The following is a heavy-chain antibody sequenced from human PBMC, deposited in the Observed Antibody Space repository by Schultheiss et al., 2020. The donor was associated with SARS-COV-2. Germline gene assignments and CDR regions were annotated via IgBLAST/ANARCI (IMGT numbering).Heavy chain of an antibody. CDR2: INPNSGGT. CDR1: GYTFTGYY. J-gene: IGHJ6*02. Sequence: ASVKVSCKASGYTFTGYYMHWVRQAPGQGLEWMGWINPNSGGTNYAQKFQGRVTMTRDTSISTAYMELSRLRSDDTAVYYCASSLGLSDYGGNSGWAYGMDVWGQGTTVTVSS. D-gene: IGHD4-23*01. CDR3: ASSLGLSDYGGNSGWAYGMDV. V-gene: IGHV1-2*02.